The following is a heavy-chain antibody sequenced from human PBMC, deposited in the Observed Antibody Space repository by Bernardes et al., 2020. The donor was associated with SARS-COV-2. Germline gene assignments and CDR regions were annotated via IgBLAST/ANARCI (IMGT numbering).Heavy chain of an antibody. V-gene: IGHV1-58*02. J-gene: IGHJ5*02. CDR2: IVVGSGNT. CDR3: ATVPPFISGWYLSVHPNWFDP. CDR1: GFTFTSSA. Sequence: SVKVSCKASGFTFTSSAMQWVRQARGQRLEWIGWIVVGSGNTNYAQKFQERVTITRDMSTNTAYLERCSLRSEDTAVYYCATVPPFISGWYLSVHPNWFDPWGQGTLVTVSS. D-gene: IGHD6-19*01.